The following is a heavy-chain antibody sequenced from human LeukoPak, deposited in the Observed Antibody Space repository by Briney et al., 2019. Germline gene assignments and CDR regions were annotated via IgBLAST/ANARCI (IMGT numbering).Heavy chain of an antibody. CDR2: INPNSGDT. Sequence: ASVKVSCKASGYTFTVYYMYWVPQAPGQGLEWMGRINPNSGDTDYAQNFHGRVTMTRDTSISTAYMELTNLRSDDTAVYYCARGYCSGGTCYLVENWFDPWGQGTLVTVSS. CDR3: ARGYCSGGTCYLVENWFDP. D-gene: IGHD2-15*01. CDR1: GYTFTVYY. J-gene: IGHJ5*02. V-gene: IGHV1-2*06.